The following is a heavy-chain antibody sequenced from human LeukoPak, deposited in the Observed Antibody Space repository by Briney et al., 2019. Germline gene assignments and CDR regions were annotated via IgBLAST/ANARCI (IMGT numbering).Heavy chain of an antibody. CDR1: GCTLTELS. J-gene: IGHJ3*02. CDR3: ATLGSYYLAFDI. CDR2: FDPEDGET. D-gene: IGHD1-26*01. Sequence: SSVKVSCKVSGCTLTELSMHWVRQAPGKGLEWMGGFDPEDGETIYAQKFQGRVTMTEDTSTDTAYMELSSLRSEDTAVYYCATLGSYYLAFDIWGQGTMVTVSS. V-gene: IGHV1-24*01.